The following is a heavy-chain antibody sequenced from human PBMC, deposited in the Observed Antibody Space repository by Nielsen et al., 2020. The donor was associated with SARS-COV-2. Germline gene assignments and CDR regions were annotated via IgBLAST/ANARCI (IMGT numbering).Heavy chain of an antibody. Sequence: SETLSLTCTVSGGSVSSGSYYWSWIRQPPGKGLEWIGYIYYSGSTNYNPSLKSRVTISVDTSKNQFSLKLSSVTAADTAVYYCARWAGSSWYTYVYYYYGMDVWGQGTTVTVSS. J-gene: IGHJ6*02. CDR3: ARWAGSSWYTYVYYYYGMDV. D-gene: IGHD6-13*01. V-gene: IGHV4-61*01. CDR2: IYYSGST. CDR1: GGSVSSGSYY.